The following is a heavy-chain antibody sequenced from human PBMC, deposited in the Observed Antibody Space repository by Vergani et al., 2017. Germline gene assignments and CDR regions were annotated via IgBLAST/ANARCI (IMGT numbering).Heavy chain of an antibody. Sequence: EVQLLESGGGLVQPGGSLRLSCAASGFTFSSYAMSWVRQAPGKGLEWVSAISGSGGSTYYADSVKGRFTISRDNSKNTLYLQMNSLRAEDTAVYYCAKKASMARFSSYXMDVWGKGTTVTVSS. V-gene: IGHV3-23*01. CDR2: ISGSGGST. J-gene: IGHJ6*03. CDR1: GFTFSSYA. CDR3: AKKASMARFSSYXMDV. D-gene: IGHD3-10*01.